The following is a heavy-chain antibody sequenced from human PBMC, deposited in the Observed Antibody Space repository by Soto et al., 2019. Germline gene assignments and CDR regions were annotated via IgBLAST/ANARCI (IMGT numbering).Heavy chain of an antibody. CDR1: GFTFSIYS. CDR3: ATLNSTLPPGSENCFAP. V-gene: IGHV3-48*02. CDR2: ISSTSSTI. D-gene: IGHD6-13*01. J-gene: IGHJ5*02. Sequence: VQLVESGGGLVQPGGSLRLSCAASGFTFSIYSINWVRQAPGKGLEWVSYISSTSSTIYYPDSVKGRFTISRDNAKNSLYLKINRLRDEDTAVYNWATLNSTLPPGSENCFAPWAREPWSPSPQ.